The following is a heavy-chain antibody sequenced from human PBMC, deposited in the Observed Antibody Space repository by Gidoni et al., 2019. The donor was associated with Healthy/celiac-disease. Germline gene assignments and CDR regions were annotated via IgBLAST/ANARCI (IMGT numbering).Heavy chain of an antibody. D-gene: IGHD2-2*01. CDR2: INPSGGST. J-gene: IGHJ5*02. CDR1: GYTFTSYY. Sequence: QVQLVQSGAEVTKPGASVKVSCKASGYTFTSYYMHWVRQAPGQGLEWMGIINPSGGSTSYAQKFQGRVTMTRDTSTSTVYMELSSLRSEDTAVYYCARAHGYCSSTSCYRGWFDPWGQGTLVTVSS. CDR3: ARAHGYCSSTSCYRGWFDP. V-gene: IGHV1-46*01.